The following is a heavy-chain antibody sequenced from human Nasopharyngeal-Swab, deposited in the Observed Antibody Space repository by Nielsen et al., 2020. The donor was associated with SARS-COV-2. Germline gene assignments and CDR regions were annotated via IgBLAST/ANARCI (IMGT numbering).Heavy chain of an antibody. CDR3: ARVAVTYYFDY. J-gene: IGHJ4*02. CDR2: ISSGGSTI. Sequence: GGSLRLSCAASGFTFSSYEMNWVRQAPGKGLEWVSYISSGGSTIYYADSVKGRFTISRDNAKNSLYLQMNSLRAEDTAVYYRARVAVTYYFDYWGQGTLGTVSS. CDR1: GFTFSSYE. D-gene: IGHD2-21*02. V-gene: IGHV3-48*03.